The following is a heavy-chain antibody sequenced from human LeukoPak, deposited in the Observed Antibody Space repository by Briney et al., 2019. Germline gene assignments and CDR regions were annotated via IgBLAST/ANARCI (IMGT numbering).Heavy chain of an antibody. CDR2: IYHSGST. CDR1: GGSISSSNW. Sequence: ETSGTLSLTCAVSGGSISSSNWWSWVRQPPGKGLEWIGEIYHSGSTNYNPSLKSRVTISVDKSKNQFSLKLSSVTAADTAVYYCARAPNSGYDYRKNYYYYYYMDVWGKGTTVTVSS. J-gene: IGHJ6*03. D-gene: IGHD5-12*01. CDR3: ARAPNSGYDYRKNYYYYYYMDV. V-gene: IGHV4-4*02.